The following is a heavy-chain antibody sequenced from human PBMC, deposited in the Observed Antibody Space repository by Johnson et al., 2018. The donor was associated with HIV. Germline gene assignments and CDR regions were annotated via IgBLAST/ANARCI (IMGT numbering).Heavy chain of an antibody. D-gene: IGHD4-17*01. CDR3: AKEITVTPGAFDS. CDR1: GFTVSSNY. V-gene: IGHV3-66*02. CDR2: IYSGGST. Sequence: VQLVESGGGLVKPGGSLRLSCAASGFTVSSNYMSWVRQAPGKGLEWVSVIYSGGSTYYADSVKGRFTISRDNSKNTLYLQMNSLRAEDTAVYYCAKEITVTPGAFDSWGQGTMVTVSS. J-gene: IGHJ3*02.